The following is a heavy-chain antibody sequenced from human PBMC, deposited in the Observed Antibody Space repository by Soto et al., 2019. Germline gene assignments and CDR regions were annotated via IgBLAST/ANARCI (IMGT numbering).Heavy chain of an antibody. D-gene: IGHD3-22*01. CDR2: INPNSGGT. Sequence: QVQLVQSGAEVKKPGASVKVSCKASGYTFTGYYMHWVRQAPGQGLEWMGWINPNSGGTNYAQKFQGRVTMTRDTSIRTAYMELSRLRSDDTAVYYCARGLTMYYYDSSGYKTFDYWGQGTLVTVSS. V-gene: IGHV1-2*02. J-gene: IGHJ4*02. CDR3: ARGLTMYYYDSSGYKTFDY. CDR1: GYTFTGYY.